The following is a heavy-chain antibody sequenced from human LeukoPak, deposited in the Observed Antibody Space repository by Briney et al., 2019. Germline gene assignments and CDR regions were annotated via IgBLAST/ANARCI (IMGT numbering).Heavy chain of an antibody. D-gene: IGHD2-15*01. V-gene: IGHV1-69*05. CDR1: GGTFSSYA. CDR2: IIPIFGTA. Sequence: ASVKVSCKASGGTFSSYAISWVRQAPGQGLEWMGRIIPIFGTANYAQKFQGRVTITTDESTSTAYMELSSLRSEDTAVYYCARLGYCSGGSCYLPDYWGQGTLVTVSS. J-gene: IGHJ4*02. CDR3: ARLGYCSGGSCYLPDY.